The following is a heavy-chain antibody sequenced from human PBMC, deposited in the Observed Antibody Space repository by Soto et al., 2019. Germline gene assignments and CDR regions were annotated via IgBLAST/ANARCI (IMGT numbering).Heavy chain of an antibody. J-gene: IGHJ6*02. D-gene: IGHD3-3*01. CDR1: GYTFTSYG. CDR3: ARDRYYDLSYYYYGMDV. Sequence: ASVKVSCKASGYTFTSYGIIWVRQAPGQGLEWMGWISAYNGNTNYAQKLQGRVTMTTDTSTSTAYMELRSLRSDDTAVYYCARDRYYDLSYYYYGMDVWGQGTTVTVSS. CDR2: ISAYNGNT. V-gene: IGHV1-18*01.